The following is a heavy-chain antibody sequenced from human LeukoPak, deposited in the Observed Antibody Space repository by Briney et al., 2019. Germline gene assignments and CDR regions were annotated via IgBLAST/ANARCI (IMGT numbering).Heavy chain of an antibody. D-gene: IGHD6-19*01. Sequence: GGSLRLSCAAYGFTFSNYNMNWVRQAPGKGLEWVSYISSGSTNIYYTDSVGGRFTISRDNAKNSLYLQMNSLRAEDSAVYYCARDDTAVAGTELDYWGQGTLVTVSS. CDR3: ARDDTAVAGTELDY. V-gene: IGHV3-21*01. J-gene: IGHJ4*02. CDR2: ISSGSTNI. CDR1: GFTFSNYN.